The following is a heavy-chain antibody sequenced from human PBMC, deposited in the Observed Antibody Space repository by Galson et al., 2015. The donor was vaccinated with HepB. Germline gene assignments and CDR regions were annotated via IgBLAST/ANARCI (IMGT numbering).Heavy chain of an antibody. CDR1: GLTVSSNY. Sequence: SLRLSCAASGLTVSSNYMSWVRQAPGKGLEWVSVIYSGGSTYYADSVKGRFTISRDNSKNTLYLQMNSLRAEDTAVYYCARDLRTQQLVDYWGQGTLVTVSS. CDR2: IYSGGST. V-gene: IGHV3-53*05. D-gene: IGHD6-13*01. J-gene: IGHJ4*02. CDR3: ARDLRTQQLVDY.